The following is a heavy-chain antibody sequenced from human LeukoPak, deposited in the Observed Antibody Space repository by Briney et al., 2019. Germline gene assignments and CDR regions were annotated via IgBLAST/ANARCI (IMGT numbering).Heavy chain of an antibody. CDR3: ARARGNFDY. Sequence: GASVKVSCKASGYTFTGYYIHWVRQAPGQGLEWMGWINPNSGGTNYAQKFQGRVTMTRDTSISTAYMELSRLKSDDTAVYYCARARGNFDYWGQGTLVTVSS. J-gene: IGHJ4*02. CDR2: INPNSGGT. CDR1: GYTFTGYY. D-gene: IGHD3-10*01. V-gene: IGHV1-2*02.